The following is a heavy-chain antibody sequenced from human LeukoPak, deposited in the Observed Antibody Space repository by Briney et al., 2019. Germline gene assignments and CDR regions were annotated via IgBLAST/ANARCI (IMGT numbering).Heavy chain of an antibody. CDR3: ARDPRYSGAWGDASDI. J-gene: IGHJ3*02. CDR2: ISSSSITM. CDR1: GFTFSSYW. V-gene: IGHV3-48*04. D-gene: IGHD1-26*01. Sequence: QAGGSLRLSCAASGFTFSSYWMSWVRQAPGKGLEWVSYISSSSITMYYADSVQGRFTISRDNAKNSLYLQMDSLRAEDTAVYYCARDPRYSGAWGDASDIWGQGTLVTVSS.